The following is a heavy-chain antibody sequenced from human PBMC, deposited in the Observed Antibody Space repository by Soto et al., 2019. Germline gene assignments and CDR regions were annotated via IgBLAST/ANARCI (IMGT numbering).Heavy chain of an antibody. CDR1: GGTFSRYA. V-gene: IGHV1-69*13. CDR2: IIPMFGTA. CDR3: ARDGTLYDSSGYYYLY. J-gene: IGHJ4*02. D-gene: IGHD3-22*01. Sequence: SVKVSCKASGGTFSRYAINWVRQAPGQGLEWMGGIIPMFGTANYAQKFQGRVTITADESTNTGYMELRSLISEDTAVYYCARDGTLYDSSGYYYLYWGQGTLVTVSS.